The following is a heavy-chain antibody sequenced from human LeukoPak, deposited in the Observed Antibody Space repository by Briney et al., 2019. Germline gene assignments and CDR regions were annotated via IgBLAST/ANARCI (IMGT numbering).Heavy chain of an antibody. D-gene: IGHD2-15*01. Sequence: GGSLRLSCAASGFTFSSYELNWVRQAPGKGLEWVSYISDTGSTIYYADSVEGRFTISRDNAKNSLYLQMNSLRAEDTAVYYCARDRCSGGSCYMDVWGKGTTVTVSS. J-gene: IGHJ6*03. CDR1: GFTFSSYE. CDR2: ISDTGSTI. V-gene: IGHV3-48*03. CDR3: ARDRCSGGSCYMDV.